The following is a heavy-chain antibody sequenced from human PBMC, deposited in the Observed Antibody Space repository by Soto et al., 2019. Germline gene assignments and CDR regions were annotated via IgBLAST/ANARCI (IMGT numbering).Heavy chain of an antibody. Sequence: QVQLQESGPGLVKPSQTLSLTCTVSGGYISSGGYYWSWIRQHPGKGLEWIGYIYYSGSTYYNPSLKSRVTISVDTSKKQFYLKLSSVTAADTAVYYCARSARGYYCDCWGQGTLVTVSS. CDR2: IYYSGST. V-gene: IGHV4-31*03. CDR1: GGYISSGGYY. D-gene: IGHD3-22*01. J-gene: IGHJ4*02. CDR3: ARSARGYYCDC.